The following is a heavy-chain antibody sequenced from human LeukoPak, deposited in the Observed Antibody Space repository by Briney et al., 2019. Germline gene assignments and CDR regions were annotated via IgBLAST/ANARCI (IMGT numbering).Heavy chain of an antibody. J-gene: IGHJ5*02. Sequence: ASVKVSCKASGYTFTTYYMHWVRQAPGQGLEWMGIINPSAGSTTYAQKFQGRVTMARDTSTSTVYMELSSLRSEDTAMYYCARGQLMSTVTTDWFDPWGQGTLVTVSS. CDR2: INPSAGST. D-gene: IGHD4-11*01. CDR1: GYTFTTYY. CDR3: ARGQLMSTVTTDWFDP. V-gene: IGHV1-46*01.